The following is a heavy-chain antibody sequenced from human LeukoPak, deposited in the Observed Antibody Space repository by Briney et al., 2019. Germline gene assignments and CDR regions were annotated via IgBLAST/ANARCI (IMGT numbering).Heavy chain of an antibody. CDR1: GYTFTSYG. Sequence: ASVKVSCKASGYTFTSYGISWVRQAPGQGLEWMGWISAYNGNTNYAQKLQGRVTMTTDTSTSTAYMELRSLRSDDTAVYYCARDPRQYCSSTSCRRGWFDPWGQGTLVTVSS. CDR2: ISAYNGNT. J-gene: IGHJ5*02. V-gene: IGHV1-18*01. CDR3: ARDPRQYCSSTSCRRGWFDP. D-gene: IGHD2-2*01.